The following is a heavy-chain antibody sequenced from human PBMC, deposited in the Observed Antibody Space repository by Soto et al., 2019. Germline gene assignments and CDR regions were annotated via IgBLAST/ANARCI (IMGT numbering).Heavy chain of an antibody. J-gene: IGHJ4*02. CDR2: IWYEGTKK. CDR1: DFAFSNSG. V-gene: IGHV3-33*01. Sequence: QAQLVEPGGGVVQPGGSLRLSCVASDFAFSNSGMHWVRQAPGKGLEWVALIWYEGTKKYYGDSVKGRFTVSRDNSQKALYLQMDSLRADDTVVSYCVRGGSCRGGRCYPNLDFYGDYEGVDYGCQRALVTVSS. CDR3: VRGGSCRGGRCYPNLDFYGDYEGVDY. D-gene: IGHD4-17*01.